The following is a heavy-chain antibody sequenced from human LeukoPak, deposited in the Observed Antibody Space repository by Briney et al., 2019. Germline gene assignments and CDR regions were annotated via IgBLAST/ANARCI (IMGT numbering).Heavy chain of an antibody. CDR1: GFSFSNSA. D-gene: IGHD2-2*02. J-gene: IGHJ4*02. V-gene: IGHV3-30*02. CDR2: ISEDGTKK. Sequence: GGSLRLSCAASGFSFSNSAIHWVRQSPGKGLEWVAFISEDGTKKFYVDSVKDRFTISRDNSKNTLYLQMTSLRPEDTAVYYCAKDILPGVGSFDYWGQGTLVTVSS. CDR3: AKDILPGVGSFDY.